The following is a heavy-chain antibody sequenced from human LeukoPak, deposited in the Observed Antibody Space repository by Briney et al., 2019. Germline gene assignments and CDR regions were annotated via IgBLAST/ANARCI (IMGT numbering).Heavy chain of an antibody. Sequence: ASVNVSCKASGYTFTGYYMHWVRQAPGQGLEWMGWINPNSGGTNYAQKFQGRVTMTRDTSISTAYMELSRLRSDDTAVYYCASWHPIVGATWPFDYWGQGTLVTVSS. CDR2: INPNSGGT. V-gene: IGHV1-2*02. CDR1: GYTFTGYY. J-gene: IGHJ4*02. D-gene: IGHD1-26*01. CDR3: ASWHPIVGATWPFDY.